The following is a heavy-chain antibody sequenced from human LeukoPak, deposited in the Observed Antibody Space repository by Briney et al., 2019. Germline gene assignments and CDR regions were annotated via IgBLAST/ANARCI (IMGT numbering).Heavy chain of an antibody. J-gene: IGHJ4*02. CDR1: GFTFSSYG. V-gene: IGHV3-30*18. CDR2: ISYDGSNK. D-gene: IGHD6-19*01. Sequence: GGSLRLSCAASGFTFSSYGLPWVRQAPGKGLEWVAVISYDGSNKYYADSVKGRFTISRDNSKNTLYLQMNSLRAEDTAVYYCAKEGIAVAGTIDYWGQGTLVTVSS. CDR3: AKEGIAVAGTIDY.